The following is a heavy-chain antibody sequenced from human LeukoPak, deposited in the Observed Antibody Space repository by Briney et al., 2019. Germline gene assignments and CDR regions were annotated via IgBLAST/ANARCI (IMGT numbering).Heavy chain of an antibody. Sequence: SETLSLTCAVYGGSFSPYYWSWIRQPPGKGLEWIGEINHSGSTNYNPSLRSRVTISVDTSKNQFSLRLSSVTAADTAVYYCARGGFYCGGDCYVDYWGQGTLVTVSS. D-gene: IGHD2-21*02. CDR1: GGSFSPYY. J-gene: IGHJ4*02. CDR2: INHSGST. CDR3: ARGGFYCGGDCYVDY. V-gene: IGHV4-34*01.